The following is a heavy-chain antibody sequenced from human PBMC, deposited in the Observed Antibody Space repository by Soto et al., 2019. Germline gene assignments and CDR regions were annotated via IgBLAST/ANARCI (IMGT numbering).Heavy chain of an antibody. V-gene: IGHV3-49*03. D-gene: IGHD6-19*01. CDR2: IRSKAYGGTT. CDR1: GFTFGDYA. CDR3: TRDRPAVAGISPLVSDY. J-gene: IGHJ4*02. Sequence: EVQLVESGGGLVQPGRSLRLSCTASGFTFGDYAMSWFRQAPGKGLEWVGFIRSKAYGGTTEYAASVKGRFTISRDDSKSIAYLQMNSLKTEDTAVYYCTRDRPAVAGISPLVSDYRGQGTLVTVSS.